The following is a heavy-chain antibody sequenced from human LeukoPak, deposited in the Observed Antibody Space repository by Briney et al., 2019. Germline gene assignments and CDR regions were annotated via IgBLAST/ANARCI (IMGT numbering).Heavy chain of an antibody. CDR3: ALPRPAYGIAVSGNLDY. V-gene: IGHV4-30-2*01. Sequence: PSQTLALTCTVSGASTTSSDYYWSWIRQPPGKGLECIGYIYHGGTTNYNPSLRSRVTISVDKSKNQFSLSLRSVTAADTAVYYCALPRPAYGIAVSGNLDYWGQGTLVTVSS. J-gene: IGHJ4*02. CDR1: GASTTSSDYY. D-gene: IGHD6-19*01. CDR2: IYHGGTT.